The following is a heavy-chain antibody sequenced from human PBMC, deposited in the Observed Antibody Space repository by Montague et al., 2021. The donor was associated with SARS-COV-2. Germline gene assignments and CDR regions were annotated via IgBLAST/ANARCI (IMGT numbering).Heavy chain of an antibody. V-gene: IGHV4-34*01. J-gene: IGHJ5*02. CDR2: VNHRGTT. D-gene: IGHD3-3*01. CDR1: GGSLSGYY. CDR3: VRGPAVKSYYDFWSGPKWFDP. Sequence: ETLSLTCTVSGGSLSGYYWSWIRQPPGKGLEWIGEVNHRGTTNDNPSLKSRVALSLDTSRNQFSLNLNSVTAADTAVYYCVRGPAVKSYYDFWSGPKWFDPWGQGNLVTVSS.